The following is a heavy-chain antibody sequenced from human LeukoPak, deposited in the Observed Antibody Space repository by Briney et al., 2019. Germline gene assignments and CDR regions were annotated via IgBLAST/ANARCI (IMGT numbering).Heavy chain of an antibody. V-gene: IGHV3-48*03. Sequence: GGSLRLSCAASGFTFSSYEMNWVRQAPGKGLEWVSHISSSGSTIYYTDSVKGRFTISRDNSKNLLYLQMNSLRAEDTAICYCARTVARIGYWGQGTLVTVSS. CDR1: GFTFSSYE. CDR3: ARTVARIGY. J-gene: IGHJ4*02. CDR2: ISSSGSTI. D-gene: IGHD4-23*01.